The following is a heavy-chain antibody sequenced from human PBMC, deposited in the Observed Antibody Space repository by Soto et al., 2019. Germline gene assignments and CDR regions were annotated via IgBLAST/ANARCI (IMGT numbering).Heavy chain of an antibody. CDR1: GYSFTSYG. CDR3: ARDYGGIAVAGSKGNWFDP. V-gene: IGHV1-18*01. CDR2: ISAYNGNT. J-gene: IGHJ5*02. D-gene: IGHD6-19*01. Sequence: ASVKVSCKASGYSFTSYGISWVRQAPGQGLEWMGWISAYNGNTNYAQKLQGRVTMTTDTSTSTAYMELRSLRSDDTAVYYRARDYGGIAVAGSKGNWFDPWSQGTLVTVSS.